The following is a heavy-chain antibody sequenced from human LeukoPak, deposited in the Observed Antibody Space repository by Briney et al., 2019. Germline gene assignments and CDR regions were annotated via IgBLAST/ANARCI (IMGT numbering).Heavy chain of an antibody. CDR2: ISSSSSYI. J-gene: IGHJ6*03. CDR1: GFTFSSYS. V-gene: IGHV3-21*01. Sequence: KPGGSLRLSCAASGFTFSSYSMNWVRQAPGKGLEWVSSISSSSSYIYYADSVKGRFTISRDNAKNSLYLQMNSLRDEDTAVYYCARDEAGATVYYYYMDVWGKGTTVTVPS. D-gene: IGHD1-26*01. CDR3: ARDEAGATVYYYYMDV.